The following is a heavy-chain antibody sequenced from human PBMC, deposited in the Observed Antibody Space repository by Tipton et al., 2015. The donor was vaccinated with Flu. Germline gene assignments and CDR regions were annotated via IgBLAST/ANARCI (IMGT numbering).Heavy chain of an antibody. CDR2: LSSYSDYI. CDR3: ARDGGSYSRWFDP. V-gene: IGHV3-21*01. CDR1: AFTFRTYS. Sequence: SLRFSCTASAFTFRTYSMNWVRQAPGKGLEWVSSLSSYSDYIYYADSVKGRFTISRDNAKNSLYLQMNSLRDEDTGVYYCARDGGSYSRWFDPWGQGTLVIVSS. J-gene: IGHJ5*02. D-gene: IGHD1-26*01.